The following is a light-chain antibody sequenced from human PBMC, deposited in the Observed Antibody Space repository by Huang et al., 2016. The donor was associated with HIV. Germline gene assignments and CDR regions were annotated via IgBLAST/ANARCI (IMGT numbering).Light chain of an antibody. CDR2: GAS. J-gene: IGKJ2*01. V-gene: IGKV3-15*01. Sequence: IVMTQSPATLSVSPGKRVTLSCRASQHIYSDLAWYQPKPGQAPRLLMSGASTRATGIPARFSGSGSGTDFTLTISSLQPEDSGVYYCQQFHNWPPYTFGQGTNLEIK. CDR3: QQFHNWPPYT. CDR1: QHIYSD.